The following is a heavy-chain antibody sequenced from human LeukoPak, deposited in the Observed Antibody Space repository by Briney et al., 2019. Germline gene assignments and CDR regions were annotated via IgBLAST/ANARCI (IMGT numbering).Heavy chain of an antibody. J-gene: IGHJ4*02. CDR2: INPSGGST. CDR3: ARGPMGEWLFGY. CDR1: GYTFTSYY. Sequence: ASVKVSCKASGYTFTSYYMHWVRQAPGQGLEWMGIINPSGGSTSYAQKFQGRDTMTRDTSTSTVYMELSSLRSEDTAVYYCARGPMGEWLFGYWGQGTLVTISS. D-gene: IGHD3-3*01. V-gene: IGHV1-46*01.